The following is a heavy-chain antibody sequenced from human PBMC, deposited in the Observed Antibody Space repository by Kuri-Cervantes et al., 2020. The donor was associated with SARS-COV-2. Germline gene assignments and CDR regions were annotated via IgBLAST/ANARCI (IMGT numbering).Heavy chain of an antibody. D-gene: IGHD5-12*01. J-gene: IGHJ4*02. CDR2: ISNSGSTK. CDR3: AREFYSGYDPYFDY. CDR1: GFTFSNYE. V-gene: IGHV3-48*03. Sequence: LSLTCEASGFTFSNYEMSWVRQAPGKGLEWVSYISNSGSTKYYADSVKGRFTISRDNAKNSLYLQMNILRAEDTAVYYCAREFYSGYDPYFDYWGQGTLVTVSS.